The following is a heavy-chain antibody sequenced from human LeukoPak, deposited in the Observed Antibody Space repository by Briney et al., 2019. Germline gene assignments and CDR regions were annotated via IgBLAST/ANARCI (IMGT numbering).Heavy chain of an antibody. J-gene: IGHJ4*02. CDR3: ARAYDSSGYYQYYFDY. V-gene: IGHV4-31*03. CDR1: GGSISSGGYY. CDR2: IYYSGST. D-gene: IGHD3-22*01. Sequence: PSQTLSLTCTVSGGSISSGGYYWSWLRQHPGKGLEWIGYIYYSGSTYYNPSLKSRVTISVDTSKNQFSLKLSSVTAADTAVYYCARAYDSSGYYQYYFDYWGQGTLVTVSS.